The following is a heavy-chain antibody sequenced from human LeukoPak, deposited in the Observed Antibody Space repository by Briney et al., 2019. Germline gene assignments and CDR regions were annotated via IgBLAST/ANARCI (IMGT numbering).Heavy chain of an antibody. J-gene: IGHJ5*02. CDR2: VYYSGST. CDR1: SGSIGSSSNY. CDR3: AREPDFWSGYWQNWFDP. V-gene: IGHV4-39*07. Sequence: PSETLSLTCTVSSGSIGSSSNYWGWIRQAPGKGLEWIGNVYYSGSTFYNPSLKSRVTISVDTSKNQFSLKLSSVTAADTAVYYCAREPDFWSGYWQNWFDPWGQGTLVTVSS. D-gene: IGHD3-3*01.